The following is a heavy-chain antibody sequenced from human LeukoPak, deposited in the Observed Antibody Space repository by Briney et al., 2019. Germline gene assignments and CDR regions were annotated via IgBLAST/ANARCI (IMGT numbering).Heavy chain of an antibody. Sequence: PETLSLTCAVYGGSFSGYYWSWIRQPPGKGLEWIGETNHSGSTNYNPSLKSRVTISVDTSKNQFSLKLSSVTAADTAVYYCARGPMGQDIVVVVAATSPVYFQHWGQGTQVTVSS. J-gene: IGHJ1*01. V-gene: IGHV4-34*01. CDR3: ARGPMGQDIVVVVAATSPVYFQH. CDR1: GGSFSGYY. CDR2: TNHSGST. D-gene: IGHD2-15*01.